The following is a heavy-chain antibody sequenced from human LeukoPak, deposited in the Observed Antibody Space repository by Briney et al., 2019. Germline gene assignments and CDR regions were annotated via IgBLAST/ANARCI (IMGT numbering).Heavy chain of an antibody. CDR1: GGSISSYY. CDR2: IYYSGGT. D-gene: IGHD6-19*01. V-gene: IGHV4-59*01. CDR3: ARGEPYSSGWGFDY. J-gene: IGHJ4*02. Sequence: SSETLSLTCTVSGGSISSYYWSWIRQPPGKGLEWIGYIYYSGGTNYNPSLKSRVTISVDTSKNQFSLKLSSVTAADTAVYYCARGEPYSSGWGFDYWGQGTLVTVSS.